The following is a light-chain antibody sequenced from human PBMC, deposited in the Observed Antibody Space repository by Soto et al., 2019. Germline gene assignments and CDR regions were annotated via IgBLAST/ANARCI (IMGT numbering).Light chain of an antibody. V-gene: IGLV2-11*01. CDR3: CSYAGAFTYV. CDR2: DVS. Sequence: QSALTQPRSVSGSPGHSVTISCTGISSDVGGYSYVSWYQQHPGKAPKLMISDVSKRPSGVPDRFSGSKFGNTASLTISGLQAEDEADYYCCSYAGAFTYVFGSGTKVTVL. J-gene: IGLJ1*01. CDR1: SSDVGGYSY.